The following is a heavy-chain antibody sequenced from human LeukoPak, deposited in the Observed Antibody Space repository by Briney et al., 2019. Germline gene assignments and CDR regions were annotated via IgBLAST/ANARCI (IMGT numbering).Heavy chain of an antibody. J-gene: IGHJ1*01. CDR3: ARNPTRFGELHQFGEH. CDR2: ISPYNDNA. Sequence: ASVKVSCKASGYSFTNYGITWARQAPGQGLEWMGWISPYNDNANYAQKFQGRVTLNTDTSTSTAYMELRSLRSDDTAVYYCARNPTRFGELHQFGEHWGQGTLVTVSS. D-gene: IGHD3-10*01. V-gene: IGHV1-18*01. CDR1: GYSFTNYG.